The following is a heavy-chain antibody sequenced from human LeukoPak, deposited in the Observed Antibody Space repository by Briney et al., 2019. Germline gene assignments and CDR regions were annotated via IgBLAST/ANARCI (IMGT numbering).Heavy chain of an antibody. CDR2: MSTSGTT. V-gene: IGHV4-61*01. CDR3: ARASRRDGSPIDY. J-gene: IGHJ4*02. CDR1: GDSVSSGNYY. Sequence: SETLSLTCTVSGDSVSSGNYYLSWIRQRPGKGLDWNTYMSTSGTTKYNPSLKRRVTTSEDTSRTQFSLRLSSVTAADTAVYYCARASRRDGSPIDYWGQGTLVTVSS. D-gene: IGHD5-24*01.